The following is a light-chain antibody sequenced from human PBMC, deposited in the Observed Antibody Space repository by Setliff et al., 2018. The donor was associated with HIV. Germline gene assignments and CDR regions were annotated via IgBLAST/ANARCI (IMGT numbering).Light chain of an antibody. CDR3: QQYNTWPPST. Sequence: EIVMTQSPATRSGSPGERATPSCRATQSVSSNLAWYQQKPGQGPRLLIYGASTRATGIPAMFSGSGSGTEFTLTITSLQSEDFAVYYCQQYNTWPPSTFGQGTKVDIK. V-gene: IGKV3-15*01. J-gene: IGKJ1*01. CDR2: GAS. CDR1: QSVSSN.